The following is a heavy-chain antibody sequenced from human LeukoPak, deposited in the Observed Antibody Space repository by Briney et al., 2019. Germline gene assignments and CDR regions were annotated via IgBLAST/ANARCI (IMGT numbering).Heavy chain of an antibody. V-gene: IGHV4-59*01. Sequence: SETLSLTCTVSGGSISSYYWSWIRQPPGKGLEWIGYIYYSGSTNYNPSLKSRVTISVDTSKNQFSLKLSSVTAADTAVYYCARERYCSSTSCPLDYWGQGTLVTVSS. CDR2: IYYSGST. CDR3: ARERYCSSTSCPLDY. J-gene: IGHJ4*02. CDR1: GGSISSYY. D-gene: IGHD2-2*01.